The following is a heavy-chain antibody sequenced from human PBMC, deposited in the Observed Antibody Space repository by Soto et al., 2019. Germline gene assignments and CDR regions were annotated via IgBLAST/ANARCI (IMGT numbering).Heavy chain of an antibody. J-gene: IGHJ4*02. CDR3: AGGDAYYYGSGTGGGGY. CDR1: GYTFTSYD. V-gene: IGHV1-8*01. D-gene: IGHD3-10*01. Sequence: QVQLVQSGAEVKKTGASVKVSCKASGYTFTSYDINWVRQATGQGLEWMGWMNPNSGNTGYAQKLQGRVTMTRNTSIRAAYMERTSLRSEDTAVYYCAGGDAYYYGSGTGGGGYWGQGTLVTVSS. CDR2: MNPNSGNT.